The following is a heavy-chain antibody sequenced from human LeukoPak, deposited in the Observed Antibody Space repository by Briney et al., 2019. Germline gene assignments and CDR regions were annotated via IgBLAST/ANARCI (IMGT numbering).Heavy chain of an antibody. CDR3: ARGYCSGGSCYSVENWFDP. Sequence: GASVKVSCKASGYTFTSYYMHWVRQAPGQGLEWMGIINPSGGSTSYAQKFQGRVTMTRDTSISTAYMELSRLRSDDTAVYYCARGYCSGGSCYSVENWFDPWGQGILVTVSS. D-gene: IGHD2-15*01. J-gene: IGHJ5*02. CDR1: GYTFTSYY. V-gene: IGHV1-46*01. CDR2: INPSGGST.